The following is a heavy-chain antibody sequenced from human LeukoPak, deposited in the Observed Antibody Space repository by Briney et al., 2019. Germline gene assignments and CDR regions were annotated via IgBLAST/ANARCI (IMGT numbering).Heavy chain of an antibody. CDR2: ISGSGDST. Sequence: GGSLRLSCAASGFTFSNYAMRWVRQAPGKGLEWVSGISGSGDSTYYADSVKGRFTISRDNSKNTLYLQMNSLRAEDTAVYYCAKDQYSSSWYYDYWGQGTLVTVSS. CDR3: AKDQYSSSWYYDY. V-gene: IGHV3-23*01. J-gene: IGHJ4*02. D-gene: IGHD6-13*01. CDR1: GFTFSNYA.